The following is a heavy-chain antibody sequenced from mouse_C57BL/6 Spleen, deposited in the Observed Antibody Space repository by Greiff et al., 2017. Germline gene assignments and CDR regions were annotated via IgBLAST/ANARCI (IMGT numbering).Heavy chain of an antibody. V-gene: IGHV1-82*01. CDR1: GYAFSRSW. CDR3: ARGSAHFDY. J-gene: IGHJ2*01. CDR2: IYPGDGDT. Sequence: QVQLKQSGPELVQPGASVKISCTASGYAFSRSWMHWVKQRPGKGLEWIGRIYPGDGDTNYTGKFKGKATLTADQSTSTAYMQLSRYTSEDSAFYVCARGSAHFDYWGQGTTLTVSS.